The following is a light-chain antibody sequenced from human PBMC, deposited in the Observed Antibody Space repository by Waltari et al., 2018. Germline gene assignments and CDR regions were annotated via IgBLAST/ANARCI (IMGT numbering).Light chain of an antibody. CDR3: SSYTNDNKV. J-gene: IGLJ2*01. Sequence: QSALTQPASVSGSPGQSITISCTGTSGNIGRNTYVSWYQQHPGKAPKRVIYDVTNRPSGFSNRFSGSKSGNTASLTISGLQTEDEADYYCSSYTNDNKVFGGGTKVTVL. CDR1: SGNIGRNTY. CDR2: DVT. V-gene: IGLV2-14*03.